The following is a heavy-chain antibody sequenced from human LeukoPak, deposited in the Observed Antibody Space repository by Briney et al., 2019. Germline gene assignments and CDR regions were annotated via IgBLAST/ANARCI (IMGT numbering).Heavy chain of an antibody. Sequence: GGSLRLSCAASGFTVSSNYMSWVRQAPGKGLEWVSAISGSGGSTYYADSVKGRFTISRDNSKNTLYLQMNSLRAEDTAVYYCAKSPTGYTSYYFDYWGQGTLVTVSS. CDR1: GFTVSSNY. CDR3: AKSPTGYTSYYFDY. J-gene: IGHJ4*02. D-gene: IGHD3-9*01. CDR2: ISGSGGST. V-gene: IGHV3-23*01.